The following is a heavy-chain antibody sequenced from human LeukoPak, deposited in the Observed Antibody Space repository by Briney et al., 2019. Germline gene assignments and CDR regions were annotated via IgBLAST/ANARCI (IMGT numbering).Heavy chain of an antibody. D-gene: IGHD6-6*01. CDR2: ISGSGSNT. Sequence: GGSLRLSCAASGITFSGSGMSWVRQAPGKGLEWVSTISGSGSNTHYADSVKGRFTISRDNAKNSLYLQMNSLRAEDTAVYYCASPNPRIAARPYYYYYMDVWGKGTTVTVSS. CDR1: GITFSGSG. V-gene: IGHV3-23*01. CDR3: ASPNPRIAARPYYYYYMDV. J-gene: IGHJ6*03.